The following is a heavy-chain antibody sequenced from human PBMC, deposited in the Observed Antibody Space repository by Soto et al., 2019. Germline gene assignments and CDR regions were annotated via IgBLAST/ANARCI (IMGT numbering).Heavy chain of an antibody. V-gene: IGHV1-69*12. CDR1: VGTFSSYA. CDR3: SSSVAKYYYSGMDV. Sequence: QVQLVQSGAEVKKPGSSVKVSCKASVGTFSSYAISWVRQAPGQGLEWMGGIIPIFGTANYAQKLQGRDTITADESTSTAYMELSSLRSEDTAVYYCSSSVAKYYYSGMDVGGQGTTVSVSS. D-gene: IGHD5-12*01. CDR2: IIPIFGTA. J-gene: IGHJ6*02.